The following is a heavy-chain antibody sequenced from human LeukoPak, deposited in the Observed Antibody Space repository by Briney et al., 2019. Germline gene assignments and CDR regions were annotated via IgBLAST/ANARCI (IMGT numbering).Heavy chain of an antibody. Sequence: GGSLRLSCAPSGFTFSRHGMHWVRQAPGKGPEWVAIISNDGSRKYYAHSVEGRFTISRDNSKNTLYLQMNSLRDEDTAVYYCARSGTYGSGDYWGQGTLVTVSS. J-gene: IGHJ4*02. CDR1: GFTFSRHG. CDR2: ISNDGSRK. D-gene: IGHD3-10*01. CDR3: ARSGTYGSGDY. V-gene: IGHV3-30*03.